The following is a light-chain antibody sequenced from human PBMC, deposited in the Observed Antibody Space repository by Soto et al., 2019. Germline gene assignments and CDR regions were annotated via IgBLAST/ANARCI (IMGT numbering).Light chain of an antibody. V-gene: IGLV1-40*01. CDR2: GNS. Sequence: QYVLTQPPSVSGAPGQRVTISCTGSSSNIGAGYDVHWYQRLPGTAPKLLIYGNSNRPSGVPDRFSGSKSGTSASLAITGLQAEDEADYYCQSYDSSLSGVVFGGGTKLTVL. J-gene: IGLJ2*01. CDR3: QSYDSSLSGVV. CDR1: SSNIGAGYD.